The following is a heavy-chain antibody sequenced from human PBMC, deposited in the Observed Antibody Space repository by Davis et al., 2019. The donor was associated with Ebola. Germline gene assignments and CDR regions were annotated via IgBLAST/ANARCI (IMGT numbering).Heavy chain of an antibody. J-gene: IGHJ4*02. CDR3: ARESGDDFWRGYFDY. Sequence: GGSLRLSCAASGFTFSSYAMRWVRQAAGKGLEWVANIKQDGSEKYYVDSVKGRFTISRDNAKNSLYLQMNSLRAEDTAVYYCARESGDDFWRGYFDYWGQGTLVTVSS. V-gene: IGHV3-7*03. CDR1: GFTFSSYA. CDR2: IKQDGSEK. D-gene: IGHD3-3*01.